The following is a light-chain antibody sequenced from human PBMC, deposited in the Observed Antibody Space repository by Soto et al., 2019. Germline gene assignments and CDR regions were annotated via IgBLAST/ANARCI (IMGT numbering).Light chain of an antibody. CDR2: AAS. Sequence: DIHMTQSASSLSASVGDRVTITCRASQTISSYLNWYQQKPWKAPNLLIYAASSLRSGVPSKFSGSGSGTEFTLTISSLQSEDFAVYYCQQYNNWPTITFGQGTRLEIK. V-gene: IGKV1-39*01. CDR3: QQYNNWPTIT. CDR1: QTISSY. J-gene: IGKJ5*01.